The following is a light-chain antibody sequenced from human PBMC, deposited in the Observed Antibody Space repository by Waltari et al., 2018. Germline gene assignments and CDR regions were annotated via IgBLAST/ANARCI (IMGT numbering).Light chain of an antibody. Sequence: DIQMTQSPSSLSASVGDRVTITRRASQGINTYVSWFQQKSGKAPKSLIYGASRLQSGVPSKFSGSGSGTDFTLTISSLQPEDFATYYCLQYNSYPRTFGQGTKVEIK. V-gene: IGKV1-16*02. CDR3: LQYNSYPRT. CDR2: GAS. J-gene: IGKJ1*01. CDR1: QGINTY.